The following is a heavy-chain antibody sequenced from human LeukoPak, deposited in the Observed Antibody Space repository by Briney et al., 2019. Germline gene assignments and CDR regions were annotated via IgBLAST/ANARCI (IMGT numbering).Heavy chain of an antibody. D-gene: IGHD3-3*01. V-gene: IGHV3-11*01. CDR3: AREVTIFGVVRYYYYYGMDV. CDR2: ISRSGTTV. J-gene: IGHJ6*02. Sequence: GGSLRLSCAASGFTFSDYYMSWIRQPPGKGLEWVSYISRSGTTVYYADSVEGRFTISRDNAKNSLYLQMNSLRAEDTAVYYCAREVTIFGVVRYYYYYGMDVWGQGTTVTVSS. CDR1: GFTFSDYY.